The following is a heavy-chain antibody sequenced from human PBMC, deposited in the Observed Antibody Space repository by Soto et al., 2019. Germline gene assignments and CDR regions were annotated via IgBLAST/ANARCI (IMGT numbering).Heavy chain of an antibody. Sequence: SETLSLTCTVSGGSISSSSYYWGWIRQPPGKGLEWIGSIYYSGSTYYNPSLKSRVTISVDTSKSQFSLKLSSVTAADTAVYYCARQGGSGSYGDWFDPWGQGTLVTVSS. J-gene: IGHJ5*02. D-gene: IGHD3-10*01. CDR1: GGSISSSSYY. V-gene: IGHV4-39*01. CDR2: IYYSGST. CDR3: ARQGGSGSYGDWFDP.